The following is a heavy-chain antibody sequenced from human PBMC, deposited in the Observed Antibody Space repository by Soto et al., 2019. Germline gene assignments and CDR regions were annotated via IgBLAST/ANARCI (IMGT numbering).Heavy chain of an antibody. J-gene: IGHJ5*02. CDR3: ARVRHVLRFLEWSPPNWFDP. Sequence: TSETLSLTCTVSGGSISSYYWSWIRQPPGKGLEWIGYIYYSGSTNYNPSLKSRVTISVDTSKNQFSLKLSSVTAADTAVYYCARVRHVLRFLEWSPPNWFDPWGQGTLVTVSS. V-gene: IGHV4-59*01. CDR2: IYYSGST. CDR1: GGSISSYY. D-gene: IGHD3-3*01.